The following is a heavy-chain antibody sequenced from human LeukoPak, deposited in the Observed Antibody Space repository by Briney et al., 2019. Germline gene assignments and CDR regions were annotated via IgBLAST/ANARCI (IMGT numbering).Heavy chain of an antibody. CDR1: GFTFSSYA. Sequence: GGSLRLSCAASGFTFSSYAMSWVRQAPGKGLGWASAISGSGGSTYYADSVKGRFTISRDNSKNTLYLQMNSLRAEDTAVYHGAKGTGAGSGYYYYYYYMDVWGKGTTVTVSS. CDR3: AKGTGAGSGYYYYYYYMDV. D-gene: IGHD3-22*01. J-gene: IGHJ6*03. CDR2: ISGSGGST. V-gene: IGHV3-23*01.